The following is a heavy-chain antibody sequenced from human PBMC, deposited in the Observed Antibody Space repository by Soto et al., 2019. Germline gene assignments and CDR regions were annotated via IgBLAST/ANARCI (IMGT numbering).Heavy chain of an antibody. J-gene: IGHJ2*01. CDR1: GYSFTSYW. CDR2: IYPGDSDT. V-gene: IGHV5-51*01. CDR3: ARRGFWSGYSYWYFDL. D-gene: IGHD3-3*01. Sequence: PGESLKISCKGSGYSFTSYWIGWVRQMPGKGLEWMGIIYPGDSDTRYSPSFQGQVTISADKSISTAYLQWSSLKASDTAMYYCARRGFWSGYSYWYFDLWGRGTLVTVSS.